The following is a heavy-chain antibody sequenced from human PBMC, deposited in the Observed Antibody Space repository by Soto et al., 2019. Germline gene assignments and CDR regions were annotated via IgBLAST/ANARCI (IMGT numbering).Heavy chain of an antibody. Sequence: PGGSLRLSCAASGFTFSSYGMHWVRQAPGEGLEWVAVISYDGSNKYYADSVKGRFTISRDNSKNTLYLQMNSLRAEDTAVYYCAKDRGVVASGGMDVWGQGTTVTV. D-gene: IGHD5-12*01. CDR3: AKDRGVVASGGMDV. V-gene: IGHV3-30*18. J-gene: IGHJ6*02. CDR1: GFTFSSYG. CDR2: ISYDGSNK.